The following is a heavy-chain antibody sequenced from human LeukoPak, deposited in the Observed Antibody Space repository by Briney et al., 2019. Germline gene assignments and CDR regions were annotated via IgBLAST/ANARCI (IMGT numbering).Heavy chain of an antibody. D-gene: IGHD7-27*01. V-gene: IGHV4-59*11. J-gene: IGHJ4*02. CDR2: IYYSGST. CDR3: AREKLGISAYYFDY. Sequence: SETLSLTCTVSGGSISSHYWSWIRQPPGKGLEWIGYIYYSGSTNYNPSLKSRVTISVDTSKNQFSLKLSSVTAADTAVYYCAREKLGISAYYFDYWGQGTPVTVSS. CDR1: GGSISSHY.